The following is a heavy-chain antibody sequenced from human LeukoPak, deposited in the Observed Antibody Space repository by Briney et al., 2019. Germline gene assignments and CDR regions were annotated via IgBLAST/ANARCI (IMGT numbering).Heavy chain of an antibody. CDR2: IYYSGST. Sequence: PSETLSLTCTVSGGSISSSSLYWGWIRQPPGKGLEWIGSIYYSGSTYFNPSLKSRLTISIDTSKDQFSLKLSSVIAADTAVYYCARHWQSAPFDYWGQGTLVTVSS. CDR3: ARHWQSAPFDY. J-gene: IGHJ4*02. D-gene: IGHD6-25*01. CDR1: GGSISSSSLY. V-gene: IGHV4-39*01.